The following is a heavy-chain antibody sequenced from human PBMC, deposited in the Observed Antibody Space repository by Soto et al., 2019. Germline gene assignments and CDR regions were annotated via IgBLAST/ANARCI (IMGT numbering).Heavy chain of an antibody. D-gene: IGHD2-15*01. CDR3: ASWLKGPDIGNYYYGMDV. J-gene: IGHJ6*02. Sequence: QVQLVQSGAEVKKPGSSVKVSCKASGGAFSDYAFSWVRQAPGQGLEWLGGIMPIFRAPDYAQKFKGIVTITADEFTRTAYMEMNRLRSEDTAVYYCASWLKGPDIGNYYYGMDVWGQGTTVTVS. CDR1: GGAFSDYA. CDR2: IMPIFRAP. V-gene: IGHV1-69*12.